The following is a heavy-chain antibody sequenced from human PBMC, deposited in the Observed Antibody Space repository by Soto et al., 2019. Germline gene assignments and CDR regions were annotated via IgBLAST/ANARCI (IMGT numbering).Heavy chain of an antibody. CDR2: IYHSGST. D-gene: IGHD5-12*01. V-gene: IGHV4-59*12. CDR3: AAGGGLPRYY. J-gene: IGHJ4*02. Sequence: SETLSLTCTVSGGSINSYYWSWIRQPPGKGLEWIGYIYHSGSTNYNPSLKSRVTISVDRSKNQFSLKLSSVTAADTAVYYCAAGGGLPRYYWGQGTLVTVSS. CDR1: GGSINSYY.